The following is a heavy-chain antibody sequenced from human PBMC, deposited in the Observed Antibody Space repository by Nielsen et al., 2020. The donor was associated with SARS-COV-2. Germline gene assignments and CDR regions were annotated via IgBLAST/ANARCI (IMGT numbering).Heavy chain of an antibody. D-gene: IGHD3-10*01. Sequence: GESLKISCAASGFTFSSYWMHWVRQAPGKGLVWVSRINSDGSSTSYADSVKGRFTISRDNAKNTLYLQMSSLRAEDTALCYCVKEVDYDASGSYYNNFDYWGQGTLVTVSS. CDR1: GFTFSSYW. CDR3: VKEVDYDASGSYYNNFDY. J-gene: IGHJ4*02. CDR2: INSDGSST. V-gene: IGHV3-74*01.